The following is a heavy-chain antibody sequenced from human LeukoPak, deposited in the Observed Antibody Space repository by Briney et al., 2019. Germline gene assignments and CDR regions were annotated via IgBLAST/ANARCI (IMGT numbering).Heavy chain of an antibody. Sequence: GASVKVSCKASGYTFTSCDINWVRQATGQGLEWMGWMNPKRGNTGYGQSFQGRITMTRDISIGTAYMELSNLTSEDTAIYYCTRGSSGRRDNWGQGTLVTVSA. V-gene: IGHV1-8*01. CDR1: GYTFTSCD. CDR2: MNPKRGNT. D-gene: IGHD6-19*01. J-gene: IGHJ4*02. CDR3: TRGSSGRRDN.